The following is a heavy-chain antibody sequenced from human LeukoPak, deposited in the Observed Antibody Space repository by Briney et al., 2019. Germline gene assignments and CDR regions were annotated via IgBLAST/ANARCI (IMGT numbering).Heavy chain of an antibody. Sequence: GGSLRLSSAASGFTFSSYSMNWVRQAPGKGLEWVSSISSSSSYIYYADSVKGRFTISRDNAKNSLYLQMNSLRAEDTAVYYCARGGYSSSWYENYWGQGTLVTVSS. CDR2: ISSSSSYI. V-gene: IGHV3-21*01. CDR3: ARGGYSSSWYENY. CDR1: GFTFSSYS. D-gene: IGHD6-13*01. J-gene: IGHJ4*02.